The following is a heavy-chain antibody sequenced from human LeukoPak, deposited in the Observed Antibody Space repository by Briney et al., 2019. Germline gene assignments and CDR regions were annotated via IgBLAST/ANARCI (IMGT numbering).Heavy chain of an antibody. CDR1: GFTFSSYA. J-gene: IGHJ4*02. Sequence: GGSLRLSYAASGFTFSSYAMSWVRQAPGKGLEWVSAISGSGGSTYYADSVKGRFTISRDNSKNTLYLQVNSLRAEDTAVYYCAKPHFSGSGSYGGFYFWGQGTLVTVSS. CDR2: ISGSGGST. D-gene: IGHD3-10*01. V-gene: IGHV3-23*01. CDR3: AKPHFSGSGSYGGFYF.